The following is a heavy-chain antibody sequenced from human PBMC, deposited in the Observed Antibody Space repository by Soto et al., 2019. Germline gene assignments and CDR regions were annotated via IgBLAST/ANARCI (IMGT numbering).Heavy chain of an antibody. CDR3: ARLGSGLDY. D-gene: IGHD3-3*01. CDR1: GFTFSTYA. V-gene: IGHV3-64*07. J-gene: IGHJ4*02. CDR2: ISRSGDST. Sequence: EVQLVESGGGLVQPGGSLTISCAASGFTFSTYAMQWVGQAPGKGLEYVSAISRSGDSTYHADSVKGRFTISRDNSKNTLYLQLGSLRLEDMGVYYCARLGSGLDYWGQGTLVTVSS.